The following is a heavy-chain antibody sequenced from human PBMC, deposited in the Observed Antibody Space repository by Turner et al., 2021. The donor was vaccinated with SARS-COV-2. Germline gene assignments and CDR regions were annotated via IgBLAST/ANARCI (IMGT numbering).Heavy chain of an antibody. V-gene: IGHV3-21*01. CDR1: GFTFSSYS. D-gene: IGHD2-2*01. J-gene: IGHJ4*02. CDR3: APDCSSTRCRDY. CDR2: SSSSSSDI. Sequence: EVQLVESGGGLVKPGGSLRLSCAASGFTFSSYSMNWVRQGPGKGLGWVSSSSSSSSDIYYAHSGKGRFTISRDNAKNSLYLQMNSLRAEDTAVYYCAPDCSSTRCRDYWGQGTLVTVSS.